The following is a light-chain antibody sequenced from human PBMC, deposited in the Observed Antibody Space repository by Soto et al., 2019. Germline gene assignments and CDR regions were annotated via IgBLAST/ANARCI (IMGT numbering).Light chain of an antibody. CDR2: EVS. CDR3: TSYSRGSTRWV. V-gene: IGLV2-14*01. CDR1: SSDVGGSDY. J-gene: IGLJ3*02. Sequence: QSVLTQPASVSGSPGQSITISCTGTSSDVGGSDYVSWYQQHPGKAPKLMIYEVSYRPSGVSSRFSGSKSGNTASLTISGLQTEDEADYYCTSYSRGSTRWVFGGGTKVTVL.